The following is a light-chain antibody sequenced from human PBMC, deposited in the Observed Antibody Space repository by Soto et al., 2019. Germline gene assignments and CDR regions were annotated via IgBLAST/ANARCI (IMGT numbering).Light chain of an antibody. CDR1: QSLLHSNGYNS. CDR3: MQALQTPYT. V-gene: IGKV2-28*01. Sequence: DIVMTQSPLYLPVTPGEPASISCRSSQSLLHSNGYNSLDWYLQKPGQSPQLLIYLGSNRASGVPDRFSGSGSGTDFTLKISRVEAEDVGVYYCMQALQTPYTFGQGNKLEIK. J-gene: IGKJ2*01. CDR2: LGS.